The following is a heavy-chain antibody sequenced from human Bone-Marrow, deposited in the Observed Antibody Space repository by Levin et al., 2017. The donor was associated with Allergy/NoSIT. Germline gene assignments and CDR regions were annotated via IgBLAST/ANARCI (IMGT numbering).Heavy chain of an antibody. CDR3: ARVQLWCFDY. Sequence: SQTLSLTCAISGDRVSSTSAAWNWIRQSPSRGLEWLGRAYYRSKWYTDYALSVRSRITINPDTSKNQLSLQLNSVTPEDTAVYYCARVQLWCFDYWGQGTLVTVSS. CDR1: GDRVSSTSAA. CDR2: AYYRSKWYT. D-gene: IGHD5-18*01. V-gene: IGHV6-1*01. J-gene: IGHJ4*02.